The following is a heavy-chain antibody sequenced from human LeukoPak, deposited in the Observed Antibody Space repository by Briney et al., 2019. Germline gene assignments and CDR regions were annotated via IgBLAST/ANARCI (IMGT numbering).Heavy chain of an antibody. CDR2: ISSDGSST. CDR1: GFTFSTYW. V-gene: IGHV3-74*01. CDR3: AGTLSGSYYVGDY. D-gene: IGHD1-26*01. J-gene: IGHJ4*02. Sequence: GGSLRLSCAASGFTFSTYWLHWVRQAPGKGLVWVSRISSDGSSTSYAASVKGRFTISRDNAKNTLYLQMNSLRAEDTAIYYCAGTLSGSYYVGDYWGQGTLVTVSS.